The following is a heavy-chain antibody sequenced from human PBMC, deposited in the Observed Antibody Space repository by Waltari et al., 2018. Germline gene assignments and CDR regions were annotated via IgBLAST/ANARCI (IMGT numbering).Heavy chain of an antibody. J-gene: IGHJ4*02. V-gene: IGHV1-18*01. Sequence: QVQLVQSGAEVKKPGASVKVSCKASGYSFDSYGISWVRQAPGQGLEWRGWFNPDNGDGNYAQKFQGRVTMTTDASTSTAHMELRSLGSDDTAVYYCARRSPYSSFDYWGQGTLVTVSS. CDR1: GYSFDSYG. CDR2: FNPDNGDG. D-gene: IGHD3-22*01. CDR3: ARRSPYSSFDY.